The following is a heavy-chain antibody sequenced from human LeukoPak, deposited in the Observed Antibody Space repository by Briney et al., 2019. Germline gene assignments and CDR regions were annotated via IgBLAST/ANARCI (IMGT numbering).Heavy chain of an antibody. J-gene: IGHJ5*02. Sequence: PSETLSLTCTVSGGSISSSSYYWGWIRQPPGKGLEWIGSIYYSGSTYYNPSLKSRVTISVDTSKNQFSLKLSSVTAADTAVCYCARDGVPNYYGSGVNWFDPWGQGTLVTVSS. CDR1: GGSISSSSYY. CDR3: ARDGVPNYYGSGVNWFDP. V-gene: IGHV4-39*07. D-gene: IGHD3-10*01. CDR2: IYYSGST.